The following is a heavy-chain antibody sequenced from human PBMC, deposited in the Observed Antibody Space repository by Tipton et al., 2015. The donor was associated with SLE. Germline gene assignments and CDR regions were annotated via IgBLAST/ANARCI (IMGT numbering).Heavy chain of an antibody. D-gene: IGHD3-16*02. CDR3: AREHMITFGGVIAPFFDY. J-gene: IGHJ4*02. Sequence: LRLSCTVSGGSISSGGYYWGWIRQPPGKGLEWIGSIYYSGSTYYKPSLKSRVTISVDTSKNQFSLKLSSVTAADTAVYYCAREHMITFGGVIAPFFDYWGQGTLVTVSS. CDR1: GGSISSGGYY. V-gene: IGHV4-39*07. CDR2: IYYSGST.